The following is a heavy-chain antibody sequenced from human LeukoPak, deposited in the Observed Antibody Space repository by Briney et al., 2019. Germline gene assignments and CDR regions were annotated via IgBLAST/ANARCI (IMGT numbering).Heavy chain of an antibody. J-gene: IGHJ4*02. Sequence: PSETLSLTCAVYGGSFSGYYWSWIRQPPGKGLEWIGEINHSGSTNYNPSLKSRVTISVDTSKNQFSLKLSSVTAADTAVYYCARVSYYYYGSGSYCLDYWGQGTLVTVSS. CDR2: INHSGST. CDR1: GGSFSGYY. CDR3: ARVSYYYYGSGSYCLDY. V-gene: IGHV4-34*01. D-gene: IGHD3-10*01.